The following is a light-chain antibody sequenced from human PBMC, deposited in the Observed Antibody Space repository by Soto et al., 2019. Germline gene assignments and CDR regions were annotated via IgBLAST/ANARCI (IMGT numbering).Light chain of an antibody. CDR2: AAS. CDR3: QKYNTAPYT. J-gene: IGKJ5*01. Sequence: DVPMTQSPASLSASVGDTVTLTCRASQGFTNYFAWYQQKTGKAHKXLIYAASTLQSGVPPRFSASVSGTHFTLNICSLQPEDAETYYGQKYNTAPYTFGQGTRL. CDR1: QGFTNY. V-gene: IGKV1-27*01.